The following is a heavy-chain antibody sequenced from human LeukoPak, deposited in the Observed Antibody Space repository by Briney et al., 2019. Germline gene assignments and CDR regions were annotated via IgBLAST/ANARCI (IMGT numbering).Heavy chain of an antibody. CDR1: GFTFSSYA. CDR2: ISYDGSNK. Sequence: GSLRLSCAASGFTFSSYAMHRVRQAPGKGLEWVAVISYDGSNKYYADSVKGRFTISRDNSKNTLYLQMNSLRAEDTAVYYCARGGLRYFDWLPRGIFDYWGQGTLVTVSS. CDR3: ARGGLRYFDWLPRGIFDY. V-gene: IGHV3-30*04. D-gene: IGHD3-9*01. J-gene: IGHJ4*02.